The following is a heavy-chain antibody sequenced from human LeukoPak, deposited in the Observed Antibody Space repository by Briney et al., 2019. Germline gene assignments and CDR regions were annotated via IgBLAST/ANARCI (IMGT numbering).Heavy chain of an antibody. CDR2: VYYSGST. D-gene: IGHD6-13*01. CDR1: GDSIRSYY. CDR3: ARRRRIAAAGTDAFDI. J-gene: IGHJ3*02. V-gene: IGHV4-59*08. Sequence: PSETLSLTCTVSGDSIRSYYWTWIRQPPGKGLEWIGYVYYSGSTNYNPSPKGRVTISADTSTNQFSLKLNSVTAADTAVYYCARRRRIAAAGTDAFDIWGQGTMVTVSS.